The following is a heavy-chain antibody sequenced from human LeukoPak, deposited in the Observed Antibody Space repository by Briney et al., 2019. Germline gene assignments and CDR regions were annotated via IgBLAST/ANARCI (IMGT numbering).Heavy chain of an antibody. CDR3: AKDRGMVGASVRAFDY. D-gene: IGHD1-26*01. CDR2: ISGSGETT. Sequence: RGTLRLSCAAPGFTFSSYAMHWVRQAPGKGLEGVSDISGSGETTYYADSVKGRFTISRDNSQNTLYLQMSSLRGEDTALYYCAKDRGMVGASVRAFDYWGQGTLVTVSS. J-gene: IGHJ4*02. CDR1: GFTFSSYA. V-gene: IGHV3-23*01.